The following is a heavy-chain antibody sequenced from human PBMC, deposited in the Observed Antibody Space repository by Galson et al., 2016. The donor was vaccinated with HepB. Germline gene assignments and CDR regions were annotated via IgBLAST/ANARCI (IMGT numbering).Heavy chain of an antibody. CDR1: GYTFTGYY. Sequence: SVKVSCKASGYTFTGYYLHWVRQAPGQGLEWMGWINPNSGDTNFAQKFQGRVTMTRDTSVTTAYMEVRRLRSDDTAVYYCARDGHRPMVPNFFDYWGQGTLVTVSS. D-gene: IGHD3-10*01. J-gene: IGHJ4*02. V-gene: IGHV1-2*02. CDR2: INPNSGDT. CDR3: ARDGHRPMVPNFFDY.